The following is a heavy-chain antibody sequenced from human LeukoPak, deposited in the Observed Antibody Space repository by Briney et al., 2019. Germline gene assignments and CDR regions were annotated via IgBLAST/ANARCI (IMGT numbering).Heavy chain of an antibody. CDR2: IKQGGSEK. CDR1: GFTLRDYY. CDR3: ARRRYSGSSQHFDY. V-gene: IGHV3-7*01. J-gene: IGHJ4*02. D-gene: IGHD1-26*01. Sequence: GGPLRLSCAASGFTLRDYYMSWIRQAPGKGLEWVANIKQGGSEKYYVVSVKGRFTISRDNAKNSLYLQMNSLRAEDTAVYYCARRRYSGSSQHFDYWGQGTLVTVSS.